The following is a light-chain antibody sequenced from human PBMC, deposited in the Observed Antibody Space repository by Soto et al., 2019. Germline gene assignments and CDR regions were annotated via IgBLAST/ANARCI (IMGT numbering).Light chain of an antibody. CDR3: QQANSFPIT. J-gene: IGKJ5*01. V-gene: IGKV1-12*01. Sequence: DIQMTQSPSSVSASVGDRVTITCRASQGISRWLAWYQQKPGQAPKLLIYAASSLQSGVPSRFSGSGSGTDFTLTISSLQPEDFGTYYCQQANSFPITFVQGTRLEIK. CDR2: AAS. CDR1: QGISRW.